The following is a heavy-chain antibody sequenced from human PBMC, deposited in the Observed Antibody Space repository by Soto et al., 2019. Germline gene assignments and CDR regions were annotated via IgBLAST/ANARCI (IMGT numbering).Heavy chain of an antibody. Sequence: EVQLAESGGGLVQPGGSLRLSCAASGFTFSDHYMDWVRQAPGKGLEWVGRSRDKVHSHTTEYAASVKGRFTISRGDSENSLYLXMXSLKTEDTAVYYCARGVVSTGYFDYWGQGTLVTVSS. CDR1: GFTFSDHY. J-gene: IGHJ4*02. CDR2: SRDKVHSHTT. CDR3: ARGVVSTGYFDY. V-gene: IGHV3-72*01. D-gene: IGHD5-12*01.